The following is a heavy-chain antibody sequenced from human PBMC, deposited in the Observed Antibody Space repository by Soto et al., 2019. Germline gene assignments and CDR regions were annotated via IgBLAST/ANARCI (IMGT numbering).Heavy chain of an antibody. J-gene: IGHJ5*02. Sequence: QVQLQESGPGLVKPSQTLSLTCTVSGDSVSRDGNYWGWIVQLPRKGLEWIGYIYNTGANYYNPSSMRRIPLSFGTCKDQFALTHHSMAGVDTAGYYCVRTPFRLGECFVPWGQGTLVTVSS. V-gene: IGHV4-31*03. CDR3: VRTPFRLGECFVP. CDR1: GDSVSRDGNY. D-gene: IGHD3-16*01. CDR2: IYNTGAN.